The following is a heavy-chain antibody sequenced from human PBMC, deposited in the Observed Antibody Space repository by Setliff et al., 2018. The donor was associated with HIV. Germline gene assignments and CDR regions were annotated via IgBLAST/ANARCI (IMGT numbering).Heavy chain of an antibody. CDR2: IYHSGST. J-gene: IGHJ4*02. V-gene: IGHV4-38-2*01. Sequence: PSETLSLTCAVSGYSISSGYYWGWIRQPPGKGLEWIGSIYHSGSTYNNPSLKSRVTISVDTSKNQFSLKLASVTAADTAVYYCASTLRAAAMGYFDYWGQGTLVTVSS. D-gene: IGHD5-18*01. CDR1: GYSISSGYY. CDR3: ASTLRAAAMGYFDY.